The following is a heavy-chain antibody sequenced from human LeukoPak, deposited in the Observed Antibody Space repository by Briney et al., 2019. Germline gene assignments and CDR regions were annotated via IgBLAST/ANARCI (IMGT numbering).Heavy chain of an antibody. CDR3: ARGYYYDSSFPFDY. CDR2: IYYSGST. Sequence: SETLSLTCTVSGGSISSSSYYWGWIRQPPGKGLEWIGSIYYSGSTYYNPSLKSRVTISVDTSKNQFSLKLSSVTAADTAVYYCARGYYYDSSFPFDYWGQGTLVTVSS. J-gene: IGHJ4*02. D-gene: IGHD3-22*01. CDR1: GGSISSSSYY. V-gene: IGHV4-39*01.